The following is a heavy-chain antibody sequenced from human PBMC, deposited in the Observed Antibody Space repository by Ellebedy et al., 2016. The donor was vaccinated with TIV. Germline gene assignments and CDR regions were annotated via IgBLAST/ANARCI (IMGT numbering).Heavy chain of an antibody. Sequence: ASVKVSCKASGYTFTSYYMHWVRQAPGQGLEWMGIINPSGGSTSYAQKFQGRVTITADESTSTAYMELSSLRSEDKAVYYCARRSTIQHRGGYYYYGMDVWGQGTTVTVSS. J-gene: IGHJ6*02. V-gene: IGHV1-46*01. CDR1: GYTFTSYY. D-gene: IGHD1-1*01. CDR3: ARRSTIQHRGGYYYYGMDV. CDR2: INPSGGST.